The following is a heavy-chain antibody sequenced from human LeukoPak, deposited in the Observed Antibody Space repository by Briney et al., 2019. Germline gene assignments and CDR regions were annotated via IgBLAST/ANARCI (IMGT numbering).Heavy chain of an antibody. CDR3: ARGAVVDSTLFDY. J-gene: IGHJ4*02. V-gene: IGHV1-18*01. Sequence: VASVKVPFKASGYTFTSYGISWLRQAPGQGLEWMGWITAYNDNTNYAQKLQGRVTMTTDTSTSTAYMELRSLRSDDTAVYYCARGAVVDSTLFDYWGQGTLVTVSS. CDR2: ITAYNDNT. CDR1: GYTFTSYG. D-gene: IGHD6-19*01.